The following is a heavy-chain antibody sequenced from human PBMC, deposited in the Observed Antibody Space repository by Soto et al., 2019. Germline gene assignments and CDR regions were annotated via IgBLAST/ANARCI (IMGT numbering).Heavy chain of an antibody. CDR3: ARRYCSGGSCYDWFDP. Sequence: GASVKVSCKASGGTFSSYTISWVRQAPGQGLEWMGRIIPILGIANYAQKFQGRVTITADKSTSTAYMELSSLRSEDTAVYYCARRYCSGGSCYDWFDPWGQGTLVTVSS. J-gene: IGHJ5*02. D-gene: IGHD2-15*01. CDR2: IIPILGIA. V-gene: IGHV1-69*02. CDR1: GGTFSSYT.